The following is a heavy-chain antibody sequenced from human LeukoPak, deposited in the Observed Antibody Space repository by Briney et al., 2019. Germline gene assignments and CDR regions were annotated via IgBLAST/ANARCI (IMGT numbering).Heavy chain of an antibody. D-gene: IGHD4/OR15-4a*01. CDR1: GFTFDDYA. J-gene: IGHJ4*02. CDR3: ARDTLGEGEDANYAVYYFDY. CDR2: ISWNSGSI. V-gene: IGHV3-9*01. Sequence: PGRSLRLSCAASGFTFDDYAMHWVRQAPGKGLEWVSGISWNSGSIGYADSVKGRFTIFRDNSKNTLYLQMNSLRAEDTAVYYCARDTLGEGEDANYAVYYFDYWGQGTPVTVSS.